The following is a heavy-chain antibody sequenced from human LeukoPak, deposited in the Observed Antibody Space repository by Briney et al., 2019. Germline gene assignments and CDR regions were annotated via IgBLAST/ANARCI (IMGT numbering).Heavy chain of an antibody. J-gene: IGHJ4*02. D-gene: IGHD3-22*01. CDR2: IYYRGST. V-gene: IGHV4-59*08. CDR3: ARAPQWVLDY. Sequence: SETLSLTCTVSGGSISSYYWSWIRQPPGKGLEWIGYIYYRGSTYYNPSLKSRVTISVDTSKNQFSLKLSSVTAADTAVYYCARAPQWVLDYWGQGTLVTVSS. CDR1: GGSISSYY.